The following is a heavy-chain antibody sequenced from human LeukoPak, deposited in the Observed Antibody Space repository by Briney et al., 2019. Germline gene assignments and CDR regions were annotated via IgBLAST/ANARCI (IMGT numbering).Heavy chain of an antibody. V-gene: IGHV5-51*03. J-gene: IGHJ3*02. Sequence: GGSLRVSCTGSGYTCTSYWIGWVRQRPGKGLEWVGIIYPGGSDTEYSPSLQGQVTISADKSISTAYLQRSRLKASVPAMYYCARLQNYYGSGSYYNGGAFDIWGQGTMVTVSS. D-gene: IGHD3-10*01. CDR2: IYPGGSDT. CDR3: ARLQNYYGSGSYYNGGAFDI. CDR1: GYTCTSYW.